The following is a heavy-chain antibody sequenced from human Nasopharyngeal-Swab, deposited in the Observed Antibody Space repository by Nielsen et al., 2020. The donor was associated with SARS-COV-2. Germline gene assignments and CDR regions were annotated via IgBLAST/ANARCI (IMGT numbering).Heavy chain of an antibody. CDR2: INPSGGST. V-gene: IGHV1-46*01. CDR3: ARRGDYYDSSGYMYYFDY. CDR1: GYTFTSYY. D-gene: IGHD3-22*01. J-gene: IGHJ4*02. Sequence: ASVKVSCKASGYTFTSYYMHWVRQAPGQGLEWMGIINPSGGSTSYAQKFQGRVTVTRDTSTSTVYMELSSLRSEDTAVYYCARRGDYYDSSGYMYYFDYWGQGTLVTVSS.